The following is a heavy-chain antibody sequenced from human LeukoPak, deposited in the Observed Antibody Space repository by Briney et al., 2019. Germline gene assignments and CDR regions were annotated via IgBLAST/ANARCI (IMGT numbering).Heavy chain of an antibody. V-gene: IGHV3-30-3*01. CDR1: GFTFSSYA. Sequence: GGSLRLSCAASGFTFSSYAMHWVRQAPGKGLEWVAVISYDGSNKYYADSVKGRFSISRDNTKNTLYLQMNSLRAEDTAVYYCAKDRPHFDDWGQGTLVTVSS. J-gene: IGHJ4*02. CDR3: AKDRPHFDD. CDR2: ISYDGSNK.